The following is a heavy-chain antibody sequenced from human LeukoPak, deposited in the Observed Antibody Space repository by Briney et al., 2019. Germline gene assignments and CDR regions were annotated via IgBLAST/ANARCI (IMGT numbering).Heavy chain of an antibody. D-gene: IGHD3-22*01. CDR2: IDPDTGDT. Sequence: ASVKVSCKPSGYTFIDHYLHWVRQAPGQGLESLGWIDPDTGDTNYPQKFQGRLTMTRDTSSSTAYMELNKLRSDDTAVYYCARAGHNSNSGGYDFWGLGTLVTVSS. CDR3: ARAGHNSNSGGYDF. V-gene: IGHV1-2*02. J-gene: IGHJ4*02. CDR1: GYTFIDHY.